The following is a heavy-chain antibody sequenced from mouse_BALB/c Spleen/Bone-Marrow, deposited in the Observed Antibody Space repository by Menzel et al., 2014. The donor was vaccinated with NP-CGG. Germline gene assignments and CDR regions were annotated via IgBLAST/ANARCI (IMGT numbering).Heavy chain of an antibody. Sequence: VKLMESGPGLVAPSQSLSITCTVSGFSLTGFGINWIRQPPGKGLEWLGMIWGDGTTDYNSALKSRLSIKKDNSKSQVFLEMNSLQAGDTARYYCAREKYGNYYAMDYWGQGTSVTVSS. CDR2: IWGDGTT. D-gene: IGHD2-10*02. V-gene: IGHV2-6-7*01. CDR3: AREKYGNYYAMDY. CDR1: GFSLTGFG. J-gene: IGHJ4*01.